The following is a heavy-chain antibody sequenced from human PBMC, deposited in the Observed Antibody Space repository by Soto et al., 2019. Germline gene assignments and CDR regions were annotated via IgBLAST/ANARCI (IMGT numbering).Heavy chain of an antibody. V-gene: IGHV3-30*18. CDR1: GFSFSKYG. Sequence: PGGSLRLSCGASGFSFSKYGMHWVRQAPGEGLEWLSLISHDGSKKWYAESVKGRFTISRDNSKNTLYLQMNSLRGDDTAVYYCAKGYEVSPPVASGWYSNYFYGVDVWGRGTTVTVSS. CDR2: ISHDGSKK. CDR3: AKGYEVSPPVASGWYSNYFYGVDV. D-gene: IGHD6-19*01. J-gene: IGHJ6*02.